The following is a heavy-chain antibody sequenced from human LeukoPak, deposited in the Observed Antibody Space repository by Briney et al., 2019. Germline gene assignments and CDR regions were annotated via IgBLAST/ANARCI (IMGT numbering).Heavy chain of an antibody. CDR2: IYHSGST. Sequence: SSETLSLTCTVSGYSISSGYYWGWIRQPPGKGLEWIGNIYHSGSTYYNPSLKSRVTISVDTSKNQFSLKLTSVTATDTAVYYCARSRRSWSTLDYWGQGTLVTVSS. V-gene: IGHV4-38-2*02. CDR3: ARSRRSWSTLDY. J-gene: IGHJ4*02. CDR1: GYSISSGYY. D-gene: IGHD6-13*01.